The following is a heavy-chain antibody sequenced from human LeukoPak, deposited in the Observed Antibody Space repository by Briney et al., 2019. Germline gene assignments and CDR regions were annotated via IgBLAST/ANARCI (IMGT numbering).Heavy chain of an antibody. CDR1: GFTFSSYA. CDR3: ARDPSQELWDPHFGY. D-gene: IGHD5-18*01. CDR2: ISYDGSNK. J-gene: IGHJ4*02. Sequence: GGSLRLSCAASGFTFSSYAMHWVRQAPGKGLEWVAVISYDGSNKYYAGSVKGRFTISRDNSKNTLYLQMNSLRAEDTAVYYCARDPSQELWDPHFGYWGQGTLVTVSS. V-gene: IGHV3-30-3*01.